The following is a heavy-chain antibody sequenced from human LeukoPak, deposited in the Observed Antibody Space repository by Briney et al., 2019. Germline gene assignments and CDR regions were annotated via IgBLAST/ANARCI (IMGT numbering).Heavy chain of an antibody. Sequence: GGSLRLSCAASGFTFSSYAMNWVRQAPGKGLEWVSAISGSSGSTYYADTVKGRFTISRDNSRNTLYLQMNSLRAGDTAVYFCAKSRPMAYFFDYWGQGTLVTVSS. CDR1: GFTFSSYA. CDR2: ISGSSGST. CDR3: AKSRPMAYFFDY. D-gene: IGHD5-24*01. V-gene: IGHV3-23*01. J-gene: IGHJ4*02.